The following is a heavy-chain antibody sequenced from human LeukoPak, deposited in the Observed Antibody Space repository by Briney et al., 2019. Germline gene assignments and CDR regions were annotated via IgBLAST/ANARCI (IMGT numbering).Heavy chain of an antibody. D-gene: IGHD5-12*01. V-gene: IGHV3-30*02. J-gene: IGHJ4*02. CDR1: GFTFSSYG. CDR3: VRGRYRGFDYEY. CDR2: IRYDGSNK. Sequence: GGSLRLSCAASGFTFSSYGMHWVRQAPGKGLEWVAFIRYDGSNKYYADSVKGRFTISRDNSKNTLYLQMNSLRAEDTAVYYCVRGRYRGFDYEYWGQGTLVTVSS.